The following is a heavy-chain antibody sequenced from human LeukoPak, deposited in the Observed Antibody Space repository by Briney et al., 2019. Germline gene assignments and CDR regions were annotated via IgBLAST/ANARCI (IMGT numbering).Heavy chain of an antibody. V-gene: IGHV3-48*01. CDR2: ISGSSSTI. CDR3: AKELRDSSSWYNNWFDP. J-gene: IGHJ5*02. D-gene: IGHD6-13*01. Sequence: PGGSLRLSCAASGFTFSSYSMNWVRQASGKGLEWVSYISGSSSTIYYADSVKGRFTISRDNSKNTLYLQMNSLRAEDTAVYYCAKELRDSSSWYNNWFDPWGQGTLVTVSS. CDR1: GFTFSSYS.